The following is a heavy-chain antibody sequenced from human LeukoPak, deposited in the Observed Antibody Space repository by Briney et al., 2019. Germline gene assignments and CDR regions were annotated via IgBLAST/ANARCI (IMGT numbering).Heavy chain of an antibody. D-gene: IGHD3-22*01. CDR2: INHSGST. J-gene: IGHJ4*02. CDR3: AREGSGSGYFDY. V-gene: IGHV4-34*09. Sequence: SETLSLTCAVYGGSFSGYYWSWIRQPPGKGLEWIGEINHSGSTNYNPSLKSRVTISVDTSKNQFSLKLSSVTAADTAVYYCAREGSGSGYFDYWGQGTLVTVSS. CDR1: GGSFSGYY.